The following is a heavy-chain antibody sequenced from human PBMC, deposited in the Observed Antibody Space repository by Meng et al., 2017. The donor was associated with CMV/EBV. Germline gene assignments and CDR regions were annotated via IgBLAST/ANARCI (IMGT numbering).Heavy chain of an antibody. D-gene: IGHD3-10*01. J-gene: IGHJ4*02. Sequence: SETLSLTCAVYGGSFSGYYWSWIRQPPGKGLEWIGEINHSGSTNYNPSLKSRVTISVDTSKNQFSRKLSSVTAADTAVYYCARVARITMVRGQWGGDYWGQGTLVTVSS. CDR1: GGSFSGYY. CDR3: ARVARITMVRGQWGGDY. CDR2: INHSGST. V-gene: IGHV4-34*01.